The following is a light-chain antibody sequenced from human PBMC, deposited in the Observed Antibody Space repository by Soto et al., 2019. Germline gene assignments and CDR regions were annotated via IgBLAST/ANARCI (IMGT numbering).Light chain of an antibody. J-gene: IGLJ2*01. V-gene: IGLV1-47*01. CDR3: AAWDDSLSGVV. CDR1: SSNIGSNY. Sequence: LTQPPSASGTPGQRVTISCSGSSSNIGSNYVYWYQQLPGTAPKLLIYRNNQRPSGVPDRFSGSKSGTSASLAISGLRSEDEADYYCAAWDDSLSGVVFGGGTKVTVL. CDR2: RNN.